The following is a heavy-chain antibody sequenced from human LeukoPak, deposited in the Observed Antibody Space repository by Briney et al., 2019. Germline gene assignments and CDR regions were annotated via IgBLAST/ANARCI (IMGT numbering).Heavy chain of an antibody. CDR3: ARGSGGNGDSPWKWFDP. V-gene: IGHV4-34*01. Sequence: PSETLSLTRAVYGGSFSGYYWSWIRQPPGKGLEWIGEINHSGSTNYNPSLKSRVTISVDTSKNQFSLKLSSVTAADTAVYYCARGSGGNGDSPWKWFDPWGQGTLVTVSS. J-gene: IGHJ5*02. D-gene: IGHD4-17*01. CDR2: INHSGST. CDR1: GGSFSGYY.